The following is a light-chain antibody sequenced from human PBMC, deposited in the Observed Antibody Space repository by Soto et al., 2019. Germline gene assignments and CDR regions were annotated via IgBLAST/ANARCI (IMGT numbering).Light chain of an antibody. CDR2: DIS. CDR3: QQRATRPPLIT. CDR1: QSVTTN. J-gene: IGKJ3*01. Sequence: EIVLTQSPATLSLSPGERATLSCRTSQSVTTNFAWYQQKPGQAPRLLIYDISNRATGIPDRFSGSGSGTDFTLTISSLEPEDFAVYYCQQRATRPPLITVGPGTKVEIK. V-gene: IGKV3-11*01.